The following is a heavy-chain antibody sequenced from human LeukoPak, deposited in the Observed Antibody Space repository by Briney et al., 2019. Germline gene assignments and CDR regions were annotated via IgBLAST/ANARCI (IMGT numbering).Heavy chain of an antibody. D-gene: IGHD1-20*01. V-gene: IGHV3-11*01. CDR2: ISHNGNTK. CDR3: ARDVSNWNVGSGFDY. J-gene: IGHJ4*02. CDR1: GFTFSNYA. Sequence: PGGSLRLSCAASGFTFSNYAMSWVRQAPGKGLEWVSYISHNGNTKFYADSVKGRFTISRDNTKNSLYLQMNRLRTEDTAVYYCARDVSNWNVGSGFDYWGQGTLVTVSS.